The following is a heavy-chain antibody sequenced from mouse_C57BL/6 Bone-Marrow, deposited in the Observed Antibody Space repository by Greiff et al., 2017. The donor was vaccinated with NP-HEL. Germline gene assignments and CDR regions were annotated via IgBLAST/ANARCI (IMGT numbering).Heavy chain of an antibody. J-gene: IGHJ4*01. CDR2: INPNNGGT. CDR3: ARGIDSYYAMDY. V-gene: IGHV1-18*01. Sequence: EVQLVESGPELVKPGASVKIPCKASGYTFTDYNMDWVKQSHGKSLEWIGDINPNNGGTIYNQKFKGKATLTVDKSSSTAYMELRSLTSEDTAVYYCARGIDSYYAMDYWGQGTSVTVSS. CDR1: GYTFTDYN.